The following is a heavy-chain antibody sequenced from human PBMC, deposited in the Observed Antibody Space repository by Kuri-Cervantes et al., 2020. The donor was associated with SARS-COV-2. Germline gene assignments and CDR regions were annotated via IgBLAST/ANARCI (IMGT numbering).Heavy chain of an antibody. CDR1: GYTLTELS. D-gene: IGHD2-2*02. CDR2: FDPEDGET. J-gene: IGHJ5*02. Sequence: ASVKVSCKVSGYTLTELSMHWVRQAPGKGLEWMGGFDPEDGETIYVQKFQGRVTMTEDTSTDTAYMELSSLRSEDTAVYYCATGPPYVVPAAIGGGWFDPWGQGTLVTVSS. CDR3: ATGPPYVVPAAIGGGWFDP. V-gene: IGHV1-24*01.